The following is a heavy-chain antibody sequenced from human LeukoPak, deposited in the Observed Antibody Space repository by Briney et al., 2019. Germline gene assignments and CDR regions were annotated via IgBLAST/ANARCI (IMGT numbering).Heavy chain of an antibody. D-gene: IGHD3-3*01. CDR2: IKSKTDGGTT. CDR1: GFTFSNAW. V-gene: IGHV3-15*01. Sequence: GGSLRLSCAASGFTFSNAWMSWVRQAPGKGLEWVGRIKSKTDGGTTDYAAPVKGRFTISRDGSKNTLYLQMNSLKTEDTAVYYCTTEVTYYDFWSGHKSFDYWGQGTLVTVSS. CDR3: TTEVTYYDFWSGHKSFDY. J-gene: IGHJ4*02.